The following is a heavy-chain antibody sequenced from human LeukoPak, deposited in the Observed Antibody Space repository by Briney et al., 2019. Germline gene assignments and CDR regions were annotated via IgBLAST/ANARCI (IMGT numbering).Heavy chain of an antibody. V-gene: IGHV3-23*01. CDR1: GLTFSNYA. Sequence: GGSLRLSCAVSGLTFSNYAMTWVRQAPGKGLEWVSAISGSGGSTYYADSVKGRFTISRDNSKNTLYLQMNSLRAEDTAVYYCAKPGSETYYYYYGMDVWGQGTTVTVSS. J-gene: IGHJ6*02. CDR3: AKPGSETYYYYYGMDV. D-gene: IGHD3-10*01. CDR2: ISGSGGST.